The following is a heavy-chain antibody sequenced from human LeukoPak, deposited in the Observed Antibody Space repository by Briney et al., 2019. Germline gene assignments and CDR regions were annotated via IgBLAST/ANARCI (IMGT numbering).Heavy chain of an antibody. CDR2: IYYSGST. CDR1: GVSVSSGDYY. D-gene: IGHD1-26*01. J-gene: IGHJ4*02. Sequence: PSETLSLTCTVSGVSVSSGDYYWIWIRQPPGKGLEWIGYIYYSGSTNYNPSLKSRVTLSVDTSKNQFSLTLSSVTAADTAVYYCARGRSPGSYAYWGQGTLVIVSS. CDR3: ARGRSPGSYAY. V-gene: IGHV4-61*08.